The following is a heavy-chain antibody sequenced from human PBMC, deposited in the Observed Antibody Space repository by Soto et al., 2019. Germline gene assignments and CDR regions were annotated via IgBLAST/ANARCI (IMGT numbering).Heavy chain of an antibody. V-gene: IGHV1-69*02. Sequence: ASVKVSCKASGGTFSSYTISWVRQAPGQGLEWMGRIIPILGIANYAQKFQGRVTITADKSTSTAYMELSSLRSEDTAVYYCAFYPRTSIAPTTTPGLIDYWGQGTLVTVSS. CDR3: AFYPRTSIAPTTTPGLIDY. J-gene: IGHJ4*02. CDR2: IIPILGIA. CDR1: GGTFSSYT. D-gene: IGHD6-25*01.